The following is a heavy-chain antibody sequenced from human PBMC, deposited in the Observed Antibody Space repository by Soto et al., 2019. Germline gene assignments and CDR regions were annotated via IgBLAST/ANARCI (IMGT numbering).Heavy chain of an antibody. V-gene: IGHV3-23*01. J-gene: IGHJ4*02. D-gene: IGHD6-13*01. CDR3: ARRGPGTYVDY. CDR2: ISGSGDST. Sequence: EVQLLDSGGGLVQPGGSLRLSCAASGFTFSSYAMNWVRQAPGKGLEWVSVISGSGDSTYYADSVKGRFTISRDNSKNTLYLQMNSLSAEDTAVYDCARRGPGTYVDYWGEGKLVTVSS. CDR1: GFTFSSYA.